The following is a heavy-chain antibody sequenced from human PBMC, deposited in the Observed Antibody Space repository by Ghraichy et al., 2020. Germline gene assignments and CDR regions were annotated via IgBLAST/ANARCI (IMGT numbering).Heavy chain of an antibody. Sequence: GGSLRLSCTASGFIFDDYAMHWVRQVPGKGLEWVSLITGDGISIYYADSVKGRFTISRDNSKNSLYLQMNSLRTEDTALYHCIKARRLRWPPYDMDVWGQGTTVAVSS. CDR1: GFIFDDYA. D-gene: IGHD4-23*01. J-gene: IGHJ6*02. V-gene: IGHV3-43*02. CDR2: ITGDGISI. CDR3: IKARRLRWPPYDMDV.